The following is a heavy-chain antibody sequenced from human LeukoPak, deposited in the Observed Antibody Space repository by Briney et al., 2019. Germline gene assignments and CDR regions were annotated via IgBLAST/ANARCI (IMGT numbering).Heavy chain of an antibody. D-gene: IGHD3-3*01. CDR3: ARANDFWSGPTDY. CDR2: INHSGSN. J-gene: IGHJ4*02. V-gene: IGHV4-34*01. CDR1: GGSFRGYY. Sequence: PSEPLSLTCAVQGGSFRGYYWSWIPQPPGKGRDGIGKINHSGSNNYNPSFKSRVTISVDTSKNQFSLELSSVTAAETAVYYCARANDFWSGPTDYWGQGTLVTVSS.